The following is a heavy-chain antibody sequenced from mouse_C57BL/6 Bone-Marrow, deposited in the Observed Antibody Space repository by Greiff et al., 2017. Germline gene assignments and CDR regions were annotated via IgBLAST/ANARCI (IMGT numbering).Heavy chain of an antibody. CDR1: GYTFTSYW. D-gene: IGHD4-1*02. J-gene: IGHJ3*01. CDR2: IHPNSGST. CDR3: ARKTQLDWFAY. V-gene: IGHV1-64*01. Sequence: QVQLQQSGAELVKPGASVKLSCKASGYTFTSYWMHWVKQRPGQGLEWIGMIHPNSGSTNYNEKFKSKATLTVDKSSSTAYMQLSSLTSEDSAVYYCARKTQLDWFAYWGQGTLVTVSA.